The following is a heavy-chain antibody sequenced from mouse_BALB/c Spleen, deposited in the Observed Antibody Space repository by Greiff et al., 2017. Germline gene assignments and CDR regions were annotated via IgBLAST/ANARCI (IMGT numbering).Heavy chain of an antibody. CDR2: ISYSGST. V-gene: IGHV3-2*02. CDR1: GYSITSDYA. Sequence: EVKLMESGPGLVKPSQSLSLTCTVTGYSITSDYAWNWIRQFPGNKLEWMGYISYSGSTSYNPSLKSRISITRDTSKNQFFLQLNSVTTEDTATYYCAQCRYYGSRDYYAMDYWGQGTSVTVSS. J-gene: IGHJ4*01. CDR3: AQCRYYGSRDYYAMDY. D-gene: IGHD1-1*01.